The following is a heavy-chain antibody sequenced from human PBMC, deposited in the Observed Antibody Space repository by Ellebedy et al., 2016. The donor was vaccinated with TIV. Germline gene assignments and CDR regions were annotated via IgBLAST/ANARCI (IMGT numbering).Heavy chain of an antibody. Sequence: GESLKISCAASGFTFSSYAMSWVRQAPGKGLECVANIQQDGSEKSYVDSVKGRFTISRDNAKNSLYLQMNSLRAEDTAVYYCSRHTEYALDYWGQGALVTVSS. CDR1: GFTFSSYA. D-gene: IGHD2-2*01. V-gene: IGHV3-7*01. CDR3: SRHTEYALDY. CDR2: IQQDGSEK. J-gene: IGHJ4*02.